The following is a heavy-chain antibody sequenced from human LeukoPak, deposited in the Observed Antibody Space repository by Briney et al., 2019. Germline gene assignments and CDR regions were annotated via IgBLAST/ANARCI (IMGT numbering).Heavy chain of an antibody. CDR2: INPNSGGT. CDR1: GYTFTSYG. D-gene: IGHD1-26*01. V-gene: IGHV1-2*02. J-gene: IGHJ3*02. Sequence: ASVKVSCKASGYTFTSYGISWVRQAPGQGLEWMGWINPNSGGTNYAQKFQGRVTMTRDTSISTAYMELSRLRSDDTAVYYCARGVVSGSRDAFDIWGQGTMVTVSS. CDR3: ARGVVSGSRDAFDI.